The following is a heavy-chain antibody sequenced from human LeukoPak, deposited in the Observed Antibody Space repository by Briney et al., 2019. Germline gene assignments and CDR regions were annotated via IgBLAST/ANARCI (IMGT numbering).Heavy chain of an antibody. J-gene: IGHJ4*02. Sequence: SQTLSLTCTVSGGSISSGGYYWSWIRQHPGKGLEWIVYIYYSGSTYYNPSLKSRVTISVDTSKNQFSLKLSSVTAADTAVYYCARGRYSRPYYFDYWGQGTLVTVSS. CDR3: ARGRYSRPYYFDY. D-gene: IGHD6-13*01. CDR2: IYYSGST. V-gene: IGHV4-31*03. CDR1: GGSISSGGYY.